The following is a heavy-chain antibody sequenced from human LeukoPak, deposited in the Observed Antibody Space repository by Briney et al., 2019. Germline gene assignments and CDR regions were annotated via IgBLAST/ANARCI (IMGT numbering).Heavy chain of an antibody. CDR2: ISAYNGDT. CDR1: GYTFTSYG. CDR3: ARDRSDIVVVPAAAPLDY. J-gene: IGHJ4*02. Sequence: GASVKVSCKASGYTFTSYGISWVRQAPGQGLEWMGWISAYNGDTNYAQKLQGRVTMTTDTSTSTAYMELRSLRSDDTAVYYCARDRSDIVVVPAAAPLDYWGQGTLVTVSS. D-gene: IGHD2-2*01. V-gene: IGHV1-18*01.